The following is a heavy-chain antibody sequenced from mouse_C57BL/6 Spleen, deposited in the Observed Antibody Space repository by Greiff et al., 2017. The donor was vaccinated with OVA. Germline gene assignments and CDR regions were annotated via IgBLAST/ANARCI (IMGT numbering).Heavy chain of an antibody. CDR1: GYAFSSYW. V-gene: IGHV1-80*01. J-gene: IGHJ3*01. Sequence: VQLQQSGAELVKPGASVKISCKASGYAFSSYWMNWVKQRPGKGLEWIGQIYPGDGDTNYNGKFKGKATLTADKSSSTAYMQLSSLTSEDSAVYFCARGDSSADAFAYWGQGTLVTVSA. D-gene: IGHD3-2*02. CDR3: ARGDSSADAFAY. CDR2: IYPGDGDT.